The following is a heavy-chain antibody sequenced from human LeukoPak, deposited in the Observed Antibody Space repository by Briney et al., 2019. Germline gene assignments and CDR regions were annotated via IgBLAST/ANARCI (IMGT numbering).Heavy chain of an antibody. CDR2: IYYSGST. J-gene: IGHJ4*02. CDR1: GGSISSSSYY. D-gene: IGHD5-24*01. CDR3: ARERDGYNYSTARYFDY. Sequence: PSETLSLTCTVSGGSISSSSYYWGWIRQPPGKGLEWIGSIYYSGSTYYNPSLKSRVTISVDTSKNQFSLKLSSVTAADTAVYYCARERDGYNYSTARYFDYWGQGTLVTVSS. V-gene: IGHV4-39*07.